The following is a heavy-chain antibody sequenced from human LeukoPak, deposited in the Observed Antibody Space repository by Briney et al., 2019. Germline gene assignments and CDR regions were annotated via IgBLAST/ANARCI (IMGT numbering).Heavy chain of an antibody. V-gene: IGHV3-64D*06. J-gene: IGHJ5*02. CDR3: VKTGGGGWYAES. CDR1: GFTFSSYA. D-gene: IGHD6-19*01. Sequence: PGGSLRLSCAASGFTFSSYAMSWVRQAPGKGLEYVSAIKNTGVTYYADSVKGRFSISRDNSKNTLFLQMNSLRPEDTAVYYCVKTGGGGWYAESWGQGTLVAVSS. CDR2: IKNTGVT.